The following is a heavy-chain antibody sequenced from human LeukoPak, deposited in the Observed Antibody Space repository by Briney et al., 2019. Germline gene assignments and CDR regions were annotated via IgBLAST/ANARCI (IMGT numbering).Heavy chain of an antibody. V-gene: IGHV3-53*01. Sequence: GGSLRLSCAASGFTVSSNYMSWVRQAPGKGLEWVSVIYSGGSTYYADSVKGRFTISRDNSKNTLYLQMNSLRAEDTAVYYCARSPYSSGWYPFDPWGQGTLVTVPS. CDR3: ARSPYSSGWYPFDP. CDR1: GFTVSSNY. CDR2: IYSGGST. J-gene: IGHJ5*02. D-gene: IGHD6-19*01.